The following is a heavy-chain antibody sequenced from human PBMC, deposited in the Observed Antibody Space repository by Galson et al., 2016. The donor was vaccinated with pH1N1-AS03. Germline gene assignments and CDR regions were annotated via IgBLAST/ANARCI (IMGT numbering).Heavy chain of an antibody. J-gene: IGHJ4*02. V-gene: IGHV4-59*08. Sequence: SETLSLTCTVSGGSISSYYWSWIRQPPGKGLEWIGYILYSGSTFYNASLKSRVTISVDTSKNQFSLKLRSVTAADTAVYYCARLDSSGWYSVDYWGQGNMVIVSS. CDR1: GGSISSYY. CDR3: ARLDSSGWYSVDY. D-gene: IGHD6-19*01. CDR2: ILYSGST.